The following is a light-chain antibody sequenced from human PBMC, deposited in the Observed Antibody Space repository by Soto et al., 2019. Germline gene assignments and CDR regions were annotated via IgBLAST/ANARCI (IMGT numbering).Light chain of an antibody. CDR3: QQYANWPKT. Sequence: EIVMTQSPATLSVSPGERATLSCRASQSVSSDLAWYQHKPGQAPRLLIYGASTRATGIPARFSGSGSGTDFTLTISSLQSEDSAVYFCQQYANWPKTFGQGTKVDIK. V-gene: IGKV3-15*01. J-gene: IGKJ1*01. CDR1: QSVSSD. CDR2: GAS.